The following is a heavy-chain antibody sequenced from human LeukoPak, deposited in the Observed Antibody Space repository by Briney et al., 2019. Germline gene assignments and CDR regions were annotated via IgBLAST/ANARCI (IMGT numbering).Heavy chain of an antibody. CDR1: GYTFTSYY. J-gene: IGHJ6*03. CDR2: INPSGGST. D-gene: IGHD3-22*01. Sequence: GASVKVSCKASGYTFTSYYMHWVRHAPGQGLEWMGIINPSGGSTSYAQKFQGRVTMTRDMSISTAYMELRSLRSDDTAVYYCARKSYYYDSSGYYYYMVVWGKGTTVTVSS. V-gene: IGHV1-46*01. CDR3: ARKSYYYDSSGYYYYMVV.